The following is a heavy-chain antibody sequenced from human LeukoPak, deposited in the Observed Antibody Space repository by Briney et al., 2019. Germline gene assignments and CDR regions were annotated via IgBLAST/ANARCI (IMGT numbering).Heavy chain of an antibody. CDR2: IYHSGST. J-gene: IGHJ2*01. D-gene: IGHD6-13*01. V-gene: IGHV4-59*12. Sequence: SETLSLTCTVSGGSITSYYWSWIRQPPGKGLEWIGYIYHSGSTYYNPSLKSRVTISVDRSKNQFSLKLSSVTAADTAVYYCARDRGIAAARYFDLWGRGTLVTVSS. CDR3: ARDRGIAAARYFDL. CDR1: GGSITSYY.